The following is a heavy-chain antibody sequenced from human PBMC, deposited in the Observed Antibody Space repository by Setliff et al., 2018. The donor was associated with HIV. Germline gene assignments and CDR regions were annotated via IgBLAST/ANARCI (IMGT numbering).Heavy chain of an antibody. CDR2: ISGGFGFDT. D-gene: IGHD2-8*01. J-gene: IGHJ5*02. CDR1: GFTFGNYG. V-gene: IGHV3-21*04. Sequence: GGSLRLSCEASGFTFGNYGMTWVRQAPGKGLEWVSGISGGFGFDTDYADSVKGRFTASRDNAKSSLYLQMNSLRAEDTAVYYCARVLLRTNAVYGVVSNQFDPWGQGTLVTVSS. CDR3: ARVLLRTNAVYGVVSNQFDP.